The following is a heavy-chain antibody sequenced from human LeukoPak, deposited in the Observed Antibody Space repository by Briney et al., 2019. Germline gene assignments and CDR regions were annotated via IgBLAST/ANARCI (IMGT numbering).Heavy chain of an antibody. CDR1: GFTFSTYA. Sequence: GGSLRLSCAASGFTFSTYAMSWVRQAPGKGLEWVSALSGSGGSTYYADSVKGRFTISRDNSKNTLYLQMNSLRAEDTAVYYCAKDMGLQRYYFDYWGQGTLVTVSS. CDR2: LSGSGGST. J-gene: IGHJ4*02. D-gene: IGHD5-24*01. CDR3: AKDMGLQRYYFDY. V-gene: IGHV3-23*01.